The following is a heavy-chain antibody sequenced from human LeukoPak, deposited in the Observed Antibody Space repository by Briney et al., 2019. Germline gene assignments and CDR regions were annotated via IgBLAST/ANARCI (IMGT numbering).Heavy chain of an antibody. D-gene: IGHD3-10*01. CDR2: IHYSGSS. J-gene: IGHJ6*02. CDR1: GDSTSNFY. Sequence: SETLSLTCTVSGDSTSNFYWNWIRQSPGKGLEWIGNIHYSGSSVYNPSLKSRGTISIDTSRRQFFLKLSSVTAADTAVYYCARALILWFGELSSRDYYYYGMDVWGQGTTVTVSS. V-gene: IGHV4-59*12. CDR3: ARALILWFGELSSRDYYYYGMDV.